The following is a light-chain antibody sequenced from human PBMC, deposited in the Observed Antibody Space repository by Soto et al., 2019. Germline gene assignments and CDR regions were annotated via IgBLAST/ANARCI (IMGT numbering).Light chain of an antibody. CDR2: AAS. V-gene: IGKV3-20*01. Sequence: EIVLTQSPGILSLSPGERVTLSCRASQSVSSSFLAWYQQKPGQAPRLLFYAASTRATGVPDRFSGSGSETDFSLTISRLEPEDFAIYYCQQYDASPITFCQGTRLEIK. CDR1: QSVSSSF. J-gene: IGKJ5*01. CDR3: QQYDASPIT.